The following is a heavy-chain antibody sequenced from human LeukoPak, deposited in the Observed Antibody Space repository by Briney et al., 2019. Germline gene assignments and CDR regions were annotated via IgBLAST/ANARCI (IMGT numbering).Heavy chain of an antibody. J-gene: IGHJ4*02. CDR3: ARNSPHDY. V-gene: IGHV4-34*01. CDR2: INHSGST. Sequence: KPSETLSLTCAVYGGSFSGYYWSWIRQPPGKGLEWIGEINHSGSTNYNPSLKSRVTISVDTSKNQFSLKLSSVTAADTAVYYCARNSPHDYWGQGTLVTVSS. D-gene: IGHD2/OR15-2a*01. CDR1: GGSFSGYY.